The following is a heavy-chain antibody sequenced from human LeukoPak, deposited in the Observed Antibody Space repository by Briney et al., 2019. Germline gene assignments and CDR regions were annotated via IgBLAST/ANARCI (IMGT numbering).Heavy chain of an antibody. CDR1: RGSISSYY. Sequence: SETLSPTCTVSRGSISSYYWSWIRQPAGKGLEWIGRIYTSGSTNYNPSLKSRVTMSVDTSKNQFSLKLSSVTAADTAVYYCARQNGGVDTASWFDPWGQGTLVTVSS. CDR3: ARQNGGVDTASWFDP. J-gene: IGHJ5*02. D-gene: IGHD5-18*01. CDR2: IYTSGST. V-gene: IGHV4-4*07.